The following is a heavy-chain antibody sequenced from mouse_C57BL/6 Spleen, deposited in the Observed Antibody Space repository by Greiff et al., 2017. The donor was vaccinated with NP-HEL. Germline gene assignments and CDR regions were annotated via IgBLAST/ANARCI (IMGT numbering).Heavy chain of an antibody. Sequence: EVKLMESGPGLVKPSQSLSLTCSVTGYSITSGYYWNWIRQFPGNKLEWLGYISYDGSNNYKPSLKNRISITRDTSKNQFFLKLNSVTTEDTATYYCAREDYGSAMDYWGQGTSVTVSS. D-gene: IGHD1-1*01. J-gene: IGHJ4*01. CDR2: ISYDGSN. CDR1: GYSITSGYY. CDR3: AREDYGSAMDY. V-gene: IGHV3-6*01.